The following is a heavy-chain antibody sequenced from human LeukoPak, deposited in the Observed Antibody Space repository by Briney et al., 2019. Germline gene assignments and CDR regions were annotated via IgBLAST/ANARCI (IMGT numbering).Heavy chain of an antibody. V-gene: IGHV1-8*01. Sequence: ASVKVSCKVSGYTFTTYDINWVRQATGQGLEWMGWMNPNSGNTGYTQKFQGRVTMTRNTSISTAYMELSSLRYEDTAVYYCARGRGSGHKENWFDPWGQGTLVTVSS. CDR3: ARGRGSGHKENWFDP. CDR1: GYTFTTYD. D-gene: IGHD6-19*01. J-gene: IGHJ5*02. CDR2: MNPNSGNT.